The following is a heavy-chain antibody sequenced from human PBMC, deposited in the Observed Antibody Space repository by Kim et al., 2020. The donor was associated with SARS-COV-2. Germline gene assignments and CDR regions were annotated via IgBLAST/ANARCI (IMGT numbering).Heavy chain of an antibody. CDR3: ARDAPGNSLFGY. Sequence: SQTLSLTCAISGDSVSSNSGVWNWIRQSPSRGLEWLGRTYYRSRWYYDYAESVRGRIIINPDTSKNQFSLQLNSVTPEDTAVYFCARDAPGNSLFGYWGQGILVTVSS. CDR2: TYYRSRWYY. CDR1: GDSVSSNSGV. D-gene: IGHD5-18*01. J-gene: IGHJ4*02. V-gene: IGHV6-1*01.